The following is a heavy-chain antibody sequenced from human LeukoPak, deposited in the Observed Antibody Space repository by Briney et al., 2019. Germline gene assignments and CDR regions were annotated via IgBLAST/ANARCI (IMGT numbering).Heavy chain of an antibody. J-gene: IGHJ4*02. V-gene: IGHV3-23*01. CDR1: GSTFSSYA. CDR3: AKARGTTGWLPYFDY. D-gene: IGHD6-19*01. Sequence: GGSLRLSCSASGSTFSSYAMSWVRQAPGKGLEWVSSVNDGGDNTYYADYLRGRFTVSRDNSRNTLWLQMNSLRAEDTAIYYCAKARGTTGWLPYFDYWGQGALVTVSS. CDR2: VNDGGDNT.